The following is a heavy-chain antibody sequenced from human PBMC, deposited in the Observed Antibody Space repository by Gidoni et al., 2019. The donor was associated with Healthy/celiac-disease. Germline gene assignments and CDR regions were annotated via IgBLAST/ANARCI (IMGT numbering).Heavy chain of an antibody. V-gene: IGHV3-9*01. CDR2: IRWNSGSI. CDR1: GFPFDDYA. J-gene: IGHJ6*02. CDR3: AKDIGPYYGMDV. Sequence: EVQLVESGGGLVQPGRSLRLSCAASGFPFDDYAMHWVRQAPGKGLEWVSGIRWNSGSIGYADSVKGRFTISRDNAKNSLYLQMNSLRAEDTALYYCAKDIGPYYGMDVWGQGTTVTVSS.